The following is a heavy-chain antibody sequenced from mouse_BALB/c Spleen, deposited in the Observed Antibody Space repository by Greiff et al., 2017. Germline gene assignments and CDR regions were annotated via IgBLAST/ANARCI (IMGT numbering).Heavy chain of an antibody. Sequence: VKLQESGPGLVQPSQSLSITCTVSGFSLTSYGVHWVRQSPGKGLEWLGVIWSGGSTDYNAAFISRLSISKDNSTSQVFFKMNSLQADDTAIYYCATYYRYDFDYWGQGTTLTVSS. CDR3: ATYYRYDFDY. D-gene: IGHD2-14*01. CDR2: IWSGGST. CDR1: GFSLTSYG. V-gene: IGHV2-4-1*01. J-gene: IGHJ2*01.